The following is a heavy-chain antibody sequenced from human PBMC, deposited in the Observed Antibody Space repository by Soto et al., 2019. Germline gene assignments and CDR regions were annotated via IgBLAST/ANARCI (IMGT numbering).Heavy chain of an antibody. J-gene: IGHJ6*02. D-gene: IGHD5-12*01. CDR3: ASSVAKYYYYGMDV. Sequence: SVKVSCKASGGTFSSYAISWVRKAPGQGLEWMGGIIPIFGTANYAQKFQGRVTITADESTSTAYMELSSLRSEDTAVYYCASSVAKYYYYGMDVWGQGTTVTVSS. V-gene: IGHV1-69*13. CDR2: IIPIFGTA. CDR1: GGTFSSYA.